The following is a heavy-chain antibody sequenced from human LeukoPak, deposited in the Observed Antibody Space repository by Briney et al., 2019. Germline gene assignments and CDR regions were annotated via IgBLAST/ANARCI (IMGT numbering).Heavy chain of an antibody. D-gene: IGHD2-2*02. J-gene: IGHJ4*02. CDR1: GYSISSGYY. CDR3: AGLPHCSSTRCYTGYYFDN. Sequence: SETLSLTCAVSGYSISSGYYWGWVRQPPGKGLEWIGSIYHSGSTNYNPSLKSRVTISVDTSENQFSLNLSSVTAADTAVYYCAGLPHCSSTRCYTGYYFDNWGQGTLVTVS. V-gene: IGHV4-38-2*01. CDR2: IYHSGST.